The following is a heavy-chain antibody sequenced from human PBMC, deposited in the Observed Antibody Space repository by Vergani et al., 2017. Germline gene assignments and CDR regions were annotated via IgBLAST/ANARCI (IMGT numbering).Heavy chain of an antibody. V-gene: IGHV1-69*01. D-gene: IGHD2-2*01. J-gene: IGHJ6*03. CDR1: GGTFSSYA. CDR3: ATLGGIVVVPAATDHYDYMDV. CDR2: IIPIFGTA. Sequence: QVQLVQSGAEVKKPGSSVKVSCKASGGTFSSYAISWVRQAPGQGLEWMGGIIPIFGTANYAQKFQGRVTITADESTSTAYMELSSLRSEDTAVYYCATLGGIVVVPAATDHYDYMDVWGKGTTVTVSS.